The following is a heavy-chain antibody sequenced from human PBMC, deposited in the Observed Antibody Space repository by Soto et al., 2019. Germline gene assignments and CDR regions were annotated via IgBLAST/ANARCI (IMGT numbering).Heavy chain of an antibody. CDR3: AREYYYDSSSYFDY. CDR2: ISAYNGNT. D-gene: IGHD3-22*01. CDR1: GYTFTSYG. V-gene: IGHV1-18*01. J-gene: IGHJ4*02. Sequence: ASVKVSCKASGYTFTSYGISWVRQAPGQGLEWMGWISAYNGNTNYAQKLQGRVTMTTDTSTSTAYMELRSLRSDDTAVYYCAREYYYDSSSYFDYWGQGTLVTVSS.